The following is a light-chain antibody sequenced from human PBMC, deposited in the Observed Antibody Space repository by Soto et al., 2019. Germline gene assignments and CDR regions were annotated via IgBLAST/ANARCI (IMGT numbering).Light chain of an antibody. V-gene: IGKV3-15*01. CDR1: QSVRDN. J-gene: IGKJ2*01. CDR3: QHYNFWPHT. Sequence: EILLTQSPATLAVSPGEGATLSCRASQSVRDNSAWYQQKPGQAPRLLIYRASTRATGVPARFSGSGSGTEFTLTISSLQSEDVSVYFCQHYNFWPHTFGQGTKVDIK. CDR2: RAS.